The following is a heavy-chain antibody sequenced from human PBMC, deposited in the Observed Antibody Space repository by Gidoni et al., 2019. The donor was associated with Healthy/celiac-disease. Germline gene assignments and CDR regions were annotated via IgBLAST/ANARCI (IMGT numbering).Heavy chain of an antibody. CDR2: IYYSGST. Sequence: QVQLQESGPGLVTPSQTLSLTCAVSGGSISSGGYSWSWIRQPPGKGLEWIGYIYYSGSTYYNPSLKSRVTISVDTSKNQFSLKLSSVTAADTAVYYCARANKLWFGELIIDYWGQGTLVTVSS. CDR3: ARANKLWFGELIIDY. J-gene: IGHJ4*02. CDR1: GGSISSGGYS. V-gene: IGHV4-30-4*07. D-gene: IGHD3-10*01.